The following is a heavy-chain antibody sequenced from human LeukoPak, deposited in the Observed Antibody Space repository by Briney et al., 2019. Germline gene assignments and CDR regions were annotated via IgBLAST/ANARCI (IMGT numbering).Heavy chain of an antibody. V-gene: IGHV1-8*03. CDR3: ARAGATRDAFDI. Sequence: ASVKVSCKASGYTFTSYDINWVRQATGQGLEWLGWMNPNSGNTGYAQKFQGRVTITRDTSASTAYMELSSLRSEDTAVYYCARAGATRDAFDIWGQGTMVTVSS. CDR2: MNPNSGNT. D-gene: IGHD1-26*01. J-gene: IGHJ3*02. CDR1: GYTFTSYD.